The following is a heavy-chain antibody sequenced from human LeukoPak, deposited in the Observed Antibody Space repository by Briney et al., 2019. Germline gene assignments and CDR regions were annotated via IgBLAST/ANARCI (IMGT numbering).Heavy chain of an antibody. V-gene: IGHV4-34*01. D-gene: IGHD6-25*01. CDR3: ARAASYFDY. Sequence: PSETLSLTCAVYGGPFSGYYWSWIRQPPGKGLEWIGEINHSGSTNYNPSLKSRVTISVDTSKNQFSLKLSSVTAADTAVYYCARAASYFDYWGQGTLVTVSS. CDR2: INHSGST. CDR1: GGPFSGYY. J-gene: IGHJ4*02.